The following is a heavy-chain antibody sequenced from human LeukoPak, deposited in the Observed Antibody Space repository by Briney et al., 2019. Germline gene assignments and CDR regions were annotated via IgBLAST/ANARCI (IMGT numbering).Heavy chain of an antibody. V-gene: IGHV1-2*04. Sequence: ASVKVSCKASGYTFTGYYMHWVRQAPGQGLEWMGWINPNSGGTNYAQKFQGWVTMTRDTSISTAYMELSRLRSDDTAVYYCARSLYGDPNWFDPWGQGTLVTVYS. J-gene: IGHJ5*02. CDR2: INPNSGGT. CDR3: ARSLYGDPNWFDP. CDR1: GYTFTGYY. D-gene: IGHD4-17*01.